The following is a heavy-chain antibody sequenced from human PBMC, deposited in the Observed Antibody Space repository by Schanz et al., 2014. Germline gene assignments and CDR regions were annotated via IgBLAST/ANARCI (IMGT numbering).Heavy chain of an antibody. Sequence: QLQLQESGPGLVKPSQTLSLTCTVSGGSIRSGTYYWSWIRQPAGKALEWVGRVFPNGITNYNPSLKSRVTISLDTSKNQFSLKLRSVTAADTAVYYCARGGYGSGSYREFDYWGQGTLVTVSS. D-gene: IGHD3-10*01. V-gene: IGHV4-61*02. CDR3: ARGGYGSGSYREFDY. J-gene: IGHJ4*02. CDR1: GGSIRSGTYY. CDR2: VFPNGIT.